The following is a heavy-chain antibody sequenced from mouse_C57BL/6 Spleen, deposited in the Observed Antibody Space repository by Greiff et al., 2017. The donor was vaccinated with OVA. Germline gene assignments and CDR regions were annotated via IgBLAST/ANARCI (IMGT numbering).Heavy chain of an antibody. CDR2: IHPNSGST. J-gene: IGHJ4*01. V-gene: IGHV1-64*01. CDR1: GYTFTSYW. Sequence: QVQLQQPGAELVKPGASVKLSCKASGYTFTSYWMHWVKQRPGQGLEWIGMIHPNSGSTNYNEKFKSKATLTVDKSSSTAYMQLSSLTSEDSAVYYCARSATVVATRVYYYAMDYWGQGTSVTVSS. CDR3: ARSATVVATRVYYYAMDY. D-gene: IGHD1-1*01.